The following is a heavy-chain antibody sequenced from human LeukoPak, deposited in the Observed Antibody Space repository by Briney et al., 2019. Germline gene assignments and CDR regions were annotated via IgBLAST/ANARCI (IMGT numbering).Heavy chain of an antibody. CDR2: INTDASNT. V-gene: IGHV3-74*01. CDR3: ATDQSIAGPTTADY. J-gene: IGHJ4*02. Sequence: PGGSLRLSCVASGFTFSRFWMHWVRQAPGKGLVWVSRINTDASNTIYADSVKGRFTISRDNAKNTLYLQMNSLRAEDTAVYYCATDQSIAGPTTADYWGQGTLVTVSS. CDR1: GFTFSRFW. D-gene: IGHD1-26*01.